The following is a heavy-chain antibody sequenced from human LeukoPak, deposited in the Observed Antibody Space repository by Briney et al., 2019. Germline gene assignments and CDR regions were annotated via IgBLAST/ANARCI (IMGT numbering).Heavy chain of an antibody. V-gene: IGHV3-23*01. CDR1: GFTFSSYG. D-gene: IGHD5-18*01. CDR3: AKAVGYSYNLDAFVI. J-gene: IGHJ3*02. Sequence: GGSLRLSCAASGFTFSSYGMSWVRQAPGKGLEWVSAISGSGGSTYYADSVKGRFTISRDNFKNTLYLQMNSLRAEDTAVYYCAKAVGYSYNLDAFVIWGQGTMVTVSS. CDR2: ISGSGGST.